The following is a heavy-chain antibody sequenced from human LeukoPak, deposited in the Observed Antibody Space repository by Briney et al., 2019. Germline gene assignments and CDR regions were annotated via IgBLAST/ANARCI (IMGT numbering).Heavy chain of an antibody. CDR1: GXTFSRYW. V-gene: IGHV3-74*01. J-gene: IGHJ5*02. D-gene: IGHD6-13*01. CDR2: TNSDGSLP. CDR3: ARGLPGYSNTWNDH. Sequence: GGSLRLSCAASGXTFSRYWVHWVLQAPGKGLVWVSRTNSDGSLPSYADSVKGRFTISRDNAKNTLYLQMNSLGVEDAAIYYCARGLPGYSNTWNDHWGQGTLVTVSS.